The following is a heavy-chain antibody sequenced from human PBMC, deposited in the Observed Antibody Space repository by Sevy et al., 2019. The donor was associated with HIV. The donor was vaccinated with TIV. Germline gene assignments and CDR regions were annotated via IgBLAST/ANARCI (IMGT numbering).Heavy chain of an antibody. D-gene: IGHD1-26*01. V-gene: IGHV3-30*18. CDR1: GFSFSYYG. J-gene: IGHJ6*02. Sequence: GGSLRLSCIGSGFSFSYYGIHWVRQSPGKGLDWVALISHDGINEYYADSVKGRFTISRDNSKNTVYLEMNSLRTEDXAIYFCANAYSGSYSHSYLYALDVWGQGTTVTVSS. CDR3: ANAYSGSYSHSYLYALDV. CDR2: ISHDGINE.